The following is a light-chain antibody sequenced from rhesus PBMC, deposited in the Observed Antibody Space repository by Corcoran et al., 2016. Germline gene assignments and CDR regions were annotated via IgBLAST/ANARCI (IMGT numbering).Light chain of an antibody. Sequence: EIVLTQSPGFQSVTLKEKVTITCQASQTIGSSLQWYQQKPDESPKLLIKYGSQSISGVPSRFSGSGSVTDFTLTINSLEADDAATYYCQQSSSFPFTFGPGTKLDIE. J-gene: IGKJ3*01. CDR2: YGS. CDR3: QQSSSFPFT. CDR1: QTIGSS. V-gene: IGKV6-55*01.